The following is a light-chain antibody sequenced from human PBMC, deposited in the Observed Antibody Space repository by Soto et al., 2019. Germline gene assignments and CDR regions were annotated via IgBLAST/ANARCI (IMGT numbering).Light chain of an antibody. CDR2: GAS. Sequence: EIVLTQSPDTLSLSPGERATLSCRASQSINSNYLAWYQQKPGQGPRPLISGASSRATGILDRFSGSGSGTDFTLTISRLEPEEFEVYYCQQYDSSPRTFGQGTKVEIK. CDR1: QSINSNY. V-gene: IGKV3-20*01. CDR3: QQYDSSPRT. J-gene: IGKJ1*01.